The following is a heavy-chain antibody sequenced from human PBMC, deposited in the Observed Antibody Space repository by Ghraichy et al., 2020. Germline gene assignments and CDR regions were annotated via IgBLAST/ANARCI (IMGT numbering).Heavy chain of an antibody. CDR1: GFSLSSYW. Sequence: GGSLRLSCAAPGFSLSSYWMHWVRQAPGKGLVWVSRINSDGSSTSYADSVKGRFTISRDNAKNTLYLQMNSLRVEDTAVYYCARFSSGWWGWGQGTLVTVSS. CDR2: INSDGSST. CDR3: ARFSSGWWG. D-gene: IGHD6-19*01. J-gene: IGHJ4*02. V-gene: IGHV3-74*01.